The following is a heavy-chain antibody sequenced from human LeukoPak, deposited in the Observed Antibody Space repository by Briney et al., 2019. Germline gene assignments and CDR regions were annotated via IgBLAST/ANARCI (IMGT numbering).Heavy chain of an antibody. CDR1: GFTFSSYA. V-gene: IGHV3-30*04. CDR3: ARDLVHY. Sequence: GGSLRLSCAASGFTFSSYAMHWVRQASGKGLEWVAVISYDGSNKYYADSVKGRFTISRDNSKNTLYLQMNSLRAEDTAVYYCARDLVHYWGQGTLVTVSS. J-gene: IGHJ4*02. D-gene: IGHD2-8*02. CDR2: ISYDGSNK.